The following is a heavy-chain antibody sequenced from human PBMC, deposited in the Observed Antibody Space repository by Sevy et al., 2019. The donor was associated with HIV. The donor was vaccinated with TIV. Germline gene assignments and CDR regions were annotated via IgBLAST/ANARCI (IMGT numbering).Heavy chain of an antibody. Sequence: ASVKVSCKASGYTLTRYGISWVRQAPGQGLEWMGWISASNGNTNYAQMLQGRVTMTTDTSTSTAYMELRSLRSDDTAVYYCARDRPIVGATFDYWGQGPLVTVSS. V-gene: IGHV1-18*01. CDR3: ARDRPIVGATFDY. CDR2: ISASNGNT. CDR1: GYTLTRYG. J-gene: IGHJ4*02. D-gene: IGHD1-26*01.